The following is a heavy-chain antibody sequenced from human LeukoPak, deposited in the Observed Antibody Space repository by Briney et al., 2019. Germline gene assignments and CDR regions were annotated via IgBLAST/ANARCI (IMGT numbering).Heavy chain of an antibody. CDR2: IYYSGST. Sequence: PSETLSLTCTVSGGSISSYYWSWIRQPPGKGLEWIGYIYYSGSTNYNPSLKSRVTISVDTSKNQFPLKLSSVTAADTAVYYCARLGTAAGTRSLDYWGQGTLVTVSS. CDR3: ARLGTAAGTRSLDY. J-gene: IGHJ4*02. V-gene: IGHV4-59*08. D-gene: IGHD6-13*01. CDR1: GGSISSYY.